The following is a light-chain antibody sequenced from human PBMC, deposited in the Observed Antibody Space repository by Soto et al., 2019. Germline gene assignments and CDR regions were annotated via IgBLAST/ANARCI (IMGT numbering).Light chain of an antibody. Sequence: QSALTQPASVSGSPGQSITISCTGTSSDVGGYNYVSWYQQHPGKAPKLMIYDVSNRPSGVSNRFSGSKSGNTASLPISGLQAEEEADYYCSSYTSSSTRVFGGGTKLTVL. CDR2: DVS. V-gene: IGLV2-14*01. CDR3: SSYTSSSTRV. J-gene: IGLJ3*02. CDR1: SSDVGGYNY.